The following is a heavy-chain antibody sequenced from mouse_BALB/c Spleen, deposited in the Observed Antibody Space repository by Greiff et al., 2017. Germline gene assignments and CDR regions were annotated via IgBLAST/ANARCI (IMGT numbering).Heavy chain of an antibody. CDR2: ISSGGGST. V-gene: IGHV5-12-1*01. D-gene: IGHD2-1*01. CDR1: GFAFSSYD. CDR3: ARHEGYGNYEGY. J-gene: IGHJ2*01. Sequence: EVKVVESGGGLVKPGGSLKLSCAASGFAFSSYDMSWVRQTPEKRLEWVAYISSGGGSTYYPDTVKGRFTISRDNAKNTLYLQMSSLKSEDTAMYYCARHEGYGNYEGYWGQGTTLTVSS.